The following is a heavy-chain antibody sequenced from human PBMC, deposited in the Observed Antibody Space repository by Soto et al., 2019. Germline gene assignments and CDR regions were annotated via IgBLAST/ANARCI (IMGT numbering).Heavy chain of an antibody. V-gene: IGHV4-30-2*01. J-gene: IGHJ6*02. CDR1: GGSISSGGYS. D-gene: IGHD6-19*01. CDR2: IYHSGST. Sequence: QLQLQESGSGLVKPSQTLSLTCAVSGGSISSGGYSWSWIRQPPGKGLEGIGYIYHSGSTYYNPSLKSRVTISVDRSKNQFSLKLSSVTAADTAVYYCARDRQVAGTPSYYYGMDVWGQGTTVTVSS. CDR3: ARDRQVAGTPSYYYGMDV.